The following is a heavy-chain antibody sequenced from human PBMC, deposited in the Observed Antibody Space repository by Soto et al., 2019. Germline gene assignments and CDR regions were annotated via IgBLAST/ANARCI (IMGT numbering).Heavy chain of an antibody. Sequence: QVRLVQSGAEVKKPGASVKVSCKASGYTFTGYYMHWVRQAPGQGLEWMGWINPNTGDTIYAQKYQAGVTMTRDTSIGTAYMEVRRLRPDDTAVYYCAKDAHYDILTGYSRNAFDIWGQGTMVTVSS. V-gene: IGHV1-2*02. CDR2: INPNTGDT. CDR3: AKDAHYDILTGYSRNAFDI. CDR1: GYTFTGYY. D-gene: IGHD3-9*01. J-gene: IGHJ3*02.